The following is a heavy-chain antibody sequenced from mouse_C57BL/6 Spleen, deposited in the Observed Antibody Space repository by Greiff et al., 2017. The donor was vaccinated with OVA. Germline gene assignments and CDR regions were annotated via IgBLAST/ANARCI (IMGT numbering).Heavy chain of an antibody. CDR3: ARGGYDYDGPRFAD. Sequence: VQLQQSGAELVRPGTSVKMSCKASGYTFTNYWIGWAKQRPGHGLEWIGDIYPGGGYTNYNEKFKGKATLTADKSSSTAYMQFSSLTSEDSAIYYGARGGYDYDGPRFADWGQGTLVTVAA. D-gene: IGHD2-4*01. J-gene: IGHJ3*01. CDR2: IYPGGGYT. CDR1: GYTFTNYW. V-gene: IGHV1-63*01.